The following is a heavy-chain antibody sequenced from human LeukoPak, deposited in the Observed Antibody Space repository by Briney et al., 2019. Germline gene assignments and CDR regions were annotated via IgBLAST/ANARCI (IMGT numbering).Heavy chain of an antibody. CDR3: AREAGPYGDPTFDL. D-gene: IGHD4-17*01. V-gene: IGHV4-59*01. CDR1: GGSISSYY. J-gene: IGHJ4*02. CDR2: IYYSGST. Sequence: SVTLSLTCTVSGGSISSYYWSWIRQPPGKGLEWIGYIYYSGSTNYNPSLKSRVTISVDTSKNQFSLKLSSVTAADTAVYYCAREAGPYGDPTFDLWGQGRQGSVSS.